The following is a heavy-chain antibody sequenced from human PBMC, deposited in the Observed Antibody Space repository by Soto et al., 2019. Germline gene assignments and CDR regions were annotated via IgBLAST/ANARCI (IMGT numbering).Heavy chain of an antibody. D-gene: IGHD5-12*01. CDR2: ISYDGSNK. CDR3: ARVRIVATIRAPGY. Sequence: QVQLVESGGGVVQPGRSLRLSCAASGFTFSSYAMHWVRQAPGKGLEWVAVISYDGSNKYYADSVKGRFTISRDNSKNTLYLQMNSLRAEDTAVYYGARVRIVATIRAPGYWGQGTLVTVSS. J-gene: IGHJ4*02. CDR1: GFTFSSYA. V-gene: IGHV3-30-3*01.